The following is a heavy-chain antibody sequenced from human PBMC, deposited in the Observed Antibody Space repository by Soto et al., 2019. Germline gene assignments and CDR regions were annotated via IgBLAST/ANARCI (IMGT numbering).Heavy chain of an antibody. J-gene: IGHJ6*02. Sequence: PGGSLRLSCAASGFTFSSYGRHWVRHAPGKGLEWVAVIWYDGSNKYYADSVKGRFTISRDNSKNTLYLQMNRLRAEATAVYYCARDGYAILTGYYPAYYYGMDVWGQGTTVTVSS. CDR3: ARDGYAILTGYYPAYYYGMDV. V-gene: IGHV3-33*01. D-gene: IGHD3-9*01. CDR2: IWYDGSNK. CDR1: GFTFSSYG.